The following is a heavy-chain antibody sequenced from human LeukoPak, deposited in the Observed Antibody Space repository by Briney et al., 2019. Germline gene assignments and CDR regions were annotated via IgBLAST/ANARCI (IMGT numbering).Heavy chain of an antibody. V-gene: IGHV3-23*01. CDR1: GLTFSSYG. Sequence: GGSLRLSCAASGLTFSSYGMSWVRQAPGKGLEWVSAISGSGGSTYYADSVKGRFTISRDNSKNTLYLQMNSLRAEDTALYYCARDSGWVGATIIDYWGQGTLVTVSS. D-gene: IGHD1-26*01. CDR2: ISGSGGST. CDR3: ARDSGWVGATIIDY. J-gene: IGHJ4*02.